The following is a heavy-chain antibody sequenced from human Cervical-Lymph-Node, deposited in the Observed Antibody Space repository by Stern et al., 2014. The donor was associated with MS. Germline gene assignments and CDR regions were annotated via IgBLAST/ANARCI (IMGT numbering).Heavy chain of an antibody. Sequence: EVQLVESGGGLVQPGGSLKLSCAASGLTFSGSTMYWVRQASGKGLEWVGRIRSKANNYATAYAASVKGRFTISRDDSKNTAYLQMNSLTNEDTAMYYCAQWDVVAKVDYWGQGTLVTVSS. V-gene: IGHV3-73*01. CDR3: AQWDVVAKVDY. D-gene: IGHD5-12*01. CDR2: IRSKANNYAT. CDR1: GLTFSGST. J-gene: IGHJ4*02.